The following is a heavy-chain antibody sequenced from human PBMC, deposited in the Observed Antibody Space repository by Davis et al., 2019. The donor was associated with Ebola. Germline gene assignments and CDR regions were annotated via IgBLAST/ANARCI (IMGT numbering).Heavy chain of an antibody. CDR1: GFSSSSYW. Sequence: GGSLRLSCAASGFSSSSYWMSWVRQAPGKGLEWVSYISSSSSTIYYADSVKGRFTISRDNAKNSLYLQMNSLRDEDTAVYYCARVQSLYYYGMDVWGQGTTVTVSS. CDR2: ISSSSSTI. J-gene: IGHJ6*02. D-gene: IGHD4-11*01. V-gene: IGHV3-48*02. CDR3: ARVQSLYYYGMDV.